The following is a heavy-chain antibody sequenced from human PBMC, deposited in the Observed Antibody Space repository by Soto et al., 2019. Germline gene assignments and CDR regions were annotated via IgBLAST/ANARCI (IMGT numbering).Heavy chain of an antibody. CDR1: GYTFTSYG. CDR2: ISAYNGNT. V-gene: IGHV1-18*01. D-gene: IGHD3-3*01. Sequence: QVQLLQSGAEVKKPWASVKVSCKASGYTFTSYGISWVRQAPGQGLEWMGWISAYNGNTNYAHQLQGRVTMTTDTSTSTAYMELRSLRSDDTAVYYCAAVYYDFWSGYSTYDYWGQGTLVTVSS. J-gene: IGHJ4*02. CDR3: AAVYYDFWSGYSTYDY.